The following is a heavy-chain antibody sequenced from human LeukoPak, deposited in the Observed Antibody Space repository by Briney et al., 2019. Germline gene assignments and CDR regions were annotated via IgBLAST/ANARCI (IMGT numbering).Heavy chain of an antibody. Sequence: SETLSLTCTVSGGSISSYYWSWIRQPPGKGLEWIGYIYYSGSTNYNPSLKSRVTISVDTSKNQFSLKLSSVTAADTAVYYCASAVPHYFDYWGQGTLVTVSS. CDR3: ASAVPHYFDY. J-gene: IGHJ4*02. CDR1: GGSISSYY. V-gene: IGHV4-59*08. D-gene: IGHD1-1*01. CDR2: IYYSGST.